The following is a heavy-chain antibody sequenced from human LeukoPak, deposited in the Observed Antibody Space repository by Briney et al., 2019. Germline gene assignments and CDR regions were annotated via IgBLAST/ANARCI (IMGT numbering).Heavy chain of an antibody. Sequence: SETLSLTCTVSGGSISSYYWSWIRQPSGKGLEWIGYIYYSGSTNYNPSLKSRVTISVDTSKNQLSLKLTSVTAADTAVYYCASFRDGYNSRAFDYWGQGTLVTVSS. J-gene: IGHJ4*02. CDR1: GGSISSYY. CDR3: ASFRDGYNSRAFDY. D-gene: IGHD5-24*01. V-gene: IGHV4-59*01. CDR2: IYYSGST.